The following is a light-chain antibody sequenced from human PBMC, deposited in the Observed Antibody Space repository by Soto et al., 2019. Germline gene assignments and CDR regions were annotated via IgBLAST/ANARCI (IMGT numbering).Light chain of an antibody. J-gene: IGKJ1*01. CDR3: QQSYSSPGT. CDR1: QSIDKY. V-gene: IGKV1-39*01. Sequence: DIQMTQSPSSLSASVGERVTITCRASQSIDKYLNWYQHKPGKAPYLLIYAASDLRSGVPTRFSGSGNGTSFTLTISSLQYEDLATYYCQQSYSSPGTFGRGTKVELK. CDR2: AAS.